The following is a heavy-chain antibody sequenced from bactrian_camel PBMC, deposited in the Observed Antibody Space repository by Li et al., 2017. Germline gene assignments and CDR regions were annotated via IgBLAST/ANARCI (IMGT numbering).Heavy chain of an antibody. D-gene: IGHD1*01. CDR2: LYTGGGSI. CDR3: ASDERCTWEVDAFDH. J-gene: IGHJ4*01. CDR1: GWSYTRYC. V-gene: IGHV3S40*01. Sequence: VQLVESGGGSVQTGGALKLSCGGTGWSYTRYCVGWFRQAPGKEREGVAALYTGGGSIYYTDSVKGRFTISQNSAENTVYLQMNDLKPEDTAMYYCASDERCTWEVDAFDHWGQGTQVTVS.